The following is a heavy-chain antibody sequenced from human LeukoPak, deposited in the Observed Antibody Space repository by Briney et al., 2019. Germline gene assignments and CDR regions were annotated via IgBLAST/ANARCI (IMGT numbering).Heavy chain of an antibody. CDR1: GGSISSGDYY. V-gene: IGHV4-30-4*08. J-gene: IGHJ4*02. Sequence: SQTLSLTCTVSGGSISSGDYYWSWIRQPPGKGLEWIGYIYYSGSTYYNPSLKSRVTISVDTSKNQFSLKLSSVTAADTAVYYCARGVYGYVWGSYRPHFDYWGQGTLVTVSS. D-gene: IGHD3-16*02. CDR3: ARGVYGYVWGSYRPHFDY. CDR2: IYYSGST.